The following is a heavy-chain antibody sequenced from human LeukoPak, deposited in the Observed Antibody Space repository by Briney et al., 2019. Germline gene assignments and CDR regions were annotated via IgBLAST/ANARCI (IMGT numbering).Heavy chain of an antibody. J-gene: IGHJ6*03. D-gene: IGHD3-10*01. Sequence: SETLSLTCTASGGSISSYYWSWIRQPAGKGLEWIGRIFTSGSTKYNPSLKSRVAISVDTSKNQFSLKLSSVTAADTAVYYCAREGKITMVRGVIRYYYMDVWGKGTTVTISS. CDR2: IFTSGST. V-gene: IGHV4-4*07. CDR3: AREGKITMVRGVIRYYYMDV. CDR1: GGSISSYY.